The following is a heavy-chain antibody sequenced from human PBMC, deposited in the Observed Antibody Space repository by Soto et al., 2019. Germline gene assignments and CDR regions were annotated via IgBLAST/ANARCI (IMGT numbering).Heavy chain of an antibody. D-gene: IGHD5-18*01. J-gene: IGHJ4*02. CDR2: ISSSSSTI. CDR3: ARSNHRYSYAQADH. V-gene: IGHV3-48*02. Sequence: GGSLRLSCAASGFTFSSYSMNWVRQAPGKGLEWVSYISSSSSTIYYADSVKGRFTISRDNAKNSLYLQMNSLRDEDTAVYYCARSNHRYSYAQADHWGQGTLVTVSS. CDR1: GFTFSSYS.